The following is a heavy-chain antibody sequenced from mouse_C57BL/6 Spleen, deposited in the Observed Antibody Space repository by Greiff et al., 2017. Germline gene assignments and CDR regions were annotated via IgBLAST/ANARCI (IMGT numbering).Heavy chain of an antibody. CDR1: GFTFSSYA. D-gene: IGHD1-1*01. CDR2: ISDGGSYT. V-gene: IGHV5-4*01. Sequence: DVKLVESGGGLVKPGGSLKLSCAASGFTFSSYAMSWVRQTPEKRLEWVATISDGGSYTYYPDNVKGRFTISRDNAKNNLYLQMSHLKSEDTAMYYCARERDYYGSSLFAYWGQGTLVTVSA. CDR3: ARERDYYGSSLFAY. J-gene: IGHJ3*01.